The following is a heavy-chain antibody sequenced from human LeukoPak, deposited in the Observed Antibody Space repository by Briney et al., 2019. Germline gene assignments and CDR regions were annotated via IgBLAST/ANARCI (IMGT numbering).Heavy chain of an antibody. V-gene: IGHV3-11*01. J-gene: IGHJ2*01. CDR1: GFTFSDYY. CDR2: ISSSGSTI. Sequence: PGGSLRLSCAASGFTFSDYYMSWICQAPGKGLEWVSYISSSGSTIYYADSVKGRFTISRDNAKNSLYLQMNSLRAEDTAVYYCARDRRHLRGYFDLWGRGTLVTVSS. CDR3: ARDRRHLRGYFDL.